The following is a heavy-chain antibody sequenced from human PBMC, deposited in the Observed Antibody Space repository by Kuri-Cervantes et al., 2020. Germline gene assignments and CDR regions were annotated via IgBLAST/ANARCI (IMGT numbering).Heavy chain of an antibody. CDR1: GITFSSYD. J-gene: IGHJ4*02. D-gene: IGHD5-12*01. V-gene: IGHV3-13*01. Sequence: GGSLRLSCAASGITFSSYDMHWVRQATGKGLEWVSAIGTAGDTYYPGSVKGRFTISRENAKNSLYLQMNSLRAEDTAVYYCAKSFVAYHLLSFFDYWGQGTLVTVSS. CDR2: IGTAGDT. CDR3: AKSFVAYHLLSFFDY.